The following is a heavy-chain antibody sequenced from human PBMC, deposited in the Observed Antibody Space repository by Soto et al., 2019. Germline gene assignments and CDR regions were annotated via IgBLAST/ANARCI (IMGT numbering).Heavy chain of an antibody. Sequence: PSETLSLTCTVSGGSISSYYWSWIRQPPGKGLEWIGYIYYSGSTNYNPSLKSRVTISVDTSKNQFSLKLSSVTAADTAVYYCARAARGRNYYGSGSFAPTLWGQGTLVTVSS. CDR3: ARAARGRNYYGSGSFAPTL. CDR1: GGSISSYY. J-gene: IGHJ4*02. V-gene: IGHV4-59*08. CDR2: IYYSGST. D-gene: IGHD3-10*01.